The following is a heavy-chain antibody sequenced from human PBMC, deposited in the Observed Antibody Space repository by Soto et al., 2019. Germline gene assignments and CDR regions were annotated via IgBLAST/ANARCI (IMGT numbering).Heavy chain of an antibody. J-gene: IGHJ5*02. Sequence: EVHLLEAGGNLIQPGGSLRLYCAASGFTFSNYAMSWVRQAPGKGLEWVSGISSTGGSTYYAYSVKDRFTISRDHSRNALCLQMTGLRDEDTAIYYCAKRGELQLIHGFDPGVQGIMVTVS. CDR1: GFTFSNYA. V-gene: IGHV3-23*01. CDR3: AKRGELQLIHGFDP. D-gene: IGHD6-13*01. CDR2: ISSTGGST.